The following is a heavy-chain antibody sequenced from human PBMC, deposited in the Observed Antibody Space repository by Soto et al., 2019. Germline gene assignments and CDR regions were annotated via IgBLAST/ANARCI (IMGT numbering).Heavy chain of an antibody. CDR3: ARGALGGDYGAFDV. J-gene: IGHJ3*01. D-gene: IGHD2-21*02. V-gene: IGHV4-34*01. CDR2: INPTRGT. Sequence: QVQLQQWGAGLLRPSETLSLTCAVNTGSFTGHFWGWIRQPPGKGLEWIGEINPTRGTTYNPSLKRRVAIYIEMATIQFFLALSSVTAADTAVYYCARGALGGDYGAFDVWGQGTAVTVSS. CDR1: TGSFTGHF.